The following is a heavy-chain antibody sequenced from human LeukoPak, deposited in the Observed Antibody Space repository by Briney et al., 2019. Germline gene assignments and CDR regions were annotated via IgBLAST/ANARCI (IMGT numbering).Heavy chain of an antibody. J-gene: IGHJ6*03. V-gene: IGHV4-39*07. D-gene: IGHD3-22*01. CDR2: IYYSGST. CDR1: GFTVSSNY. Sequence: GSLRLSCAASGFTVSSNYMSWVRQPPGKGLEWIGSIYYSGSTYYNPSLKSRVTISVDTSKNQFSLKLSSVTAADTAVYYCARDYYDSSGYYYYYYYYMDVWGKGTTVTVSS. CDR3: ARDYYDSSGYYYYYYYYMDV.